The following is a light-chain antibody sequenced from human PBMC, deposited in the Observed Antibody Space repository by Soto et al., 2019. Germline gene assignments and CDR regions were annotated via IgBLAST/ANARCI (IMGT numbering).Light chain of an antibody. V-gene: IGKV1-9*01. CDR2: SAS. CDR3: QQSYTSPVT. J-gene: IGKJ4*01. CDR1: HDIHVF. Sequence: DIQLTQSPSFLSASEGGIVTITFRASHDIHVFLAWYQHKPGKAPRLLIDSASTLQGGVPSRFSGRRSGTEFTLTINGLQPEDFGTYYCQQSYTSPVTFGGGTKVDI.